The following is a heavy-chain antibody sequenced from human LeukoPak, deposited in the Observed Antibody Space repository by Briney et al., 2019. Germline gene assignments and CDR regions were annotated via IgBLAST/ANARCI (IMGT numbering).Heavy chain of an antibody. J-gene: IGHJ4*02. Sequence: PSETLSLTCTVSGGSISSGYYWGWIRQPPGKGLEWIGSIYHSGSTYYNPSLKSRVTISVDTSKNQFSLKLSSVTAADTAVYYCATTIVGAMDYWGQGTLVTVSS. V-gene: IGHV4-38-2*02. CDR3: ATTIVGAMDY. D-gene: IGHD1-26*01. CDR1: GGSISSGYY. CDR2: IYHSGST.